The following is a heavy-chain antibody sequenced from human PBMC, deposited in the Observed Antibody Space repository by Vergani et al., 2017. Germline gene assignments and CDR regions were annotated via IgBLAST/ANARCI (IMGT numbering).Heavy chain of an antibody. D-gene: IGHD5-18*01. J-gene: IGHJ3*02. CDR3: ARARYSYGRPDAFDI. CDR2: IYTSGST. Sequence: QVQLQESGPGLVKPSQTLSLTCTVSGGSISSGSYYWSWIRQPAGKGLEWIGRIYTSGSTNYNPSLKSRVTISVDTSKNQFSLKLSSVTAADTAVYYCARARYSYGRPDAFDIWGQGTMVTVSS. CDR1: GGSISSGSYY. V-gene: IGHV4-61*02.